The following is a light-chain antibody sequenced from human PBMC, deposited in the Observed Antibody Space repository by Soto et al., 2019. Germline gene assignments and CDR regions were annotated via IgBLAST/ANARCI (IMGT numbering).Light chain of an antibody. CDR2: GNN. V-gene: IGLV1-40*01. CDR3: QSYDSSLSALYV. Sequence: QSVLTQPPSVSGAPGQRVTISCTGSRFNIGAGYDVHWYQQLPGTAPKLLIYGNNNRPSGVPDRFSASKSGTSASLAITGLQADDEADYYCQSYDSSLSALYVFGTGTKLTVL. CDR1: RFNIGAGYD. J-gene: IGLJ1*01.